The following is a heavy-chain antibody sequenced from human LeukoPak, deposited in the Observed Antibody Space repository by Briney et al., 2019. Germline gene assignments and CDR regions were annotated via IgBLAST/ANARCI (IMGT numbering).Heavy chain of an antibody. CDR3: ASPYGSGRDSAASYYFDY. J-gene: IGHJ4*02. CDR1: GYTFTDYY. Sequence: SVKVSCKASGYTFTDYYIVWVRQAPGQGLEWMGGIIPIFGTANYAQKFQGRVTITTDESTSTAYMELSSLRSEDTAVYYCASPYGSGRDSAASYYFDYWGQGTLVTVSS. CDR2: IIPIFGTA. D-gene: IGHD3-10*01. V-gene: IGHV1-69*05.